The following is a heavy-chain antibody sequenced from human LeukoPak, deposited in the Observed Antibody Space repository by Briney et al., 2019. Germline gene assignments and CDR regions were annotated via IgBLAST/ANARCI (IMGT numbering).Heavy chain of an antibody. CDR3: ARVGSSSWYQWYFDY. CDR1: GFTFSSYA. CDR2: ISYDGSNK. D-gene: IGHD6-13*01. V-gene: IGHV3-30-3*01. Sequence: PGGSLRLFCAASGFTFSSYAMHWVRQAPGKGLEWVAVISYDGSNKYYADSVKGRFTISRDNSKNTLYLQMNSLRAEDTAVYYCARVGSSSWYQWYFDYWGQGTLVTVSS. J-gene: IGHJ4*02.